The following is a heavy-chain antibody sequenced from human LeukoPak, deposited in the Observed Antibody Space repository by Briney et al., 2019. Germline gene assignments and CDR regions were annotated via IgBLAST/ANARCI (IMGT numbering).Heavy chain of an antibody. CDR3: ARGSRKDIVLMVYAMTFDY. J-gene: IGHJ4*02. D-gene: IGHD2-8*01. Sequence: PSETLSLTCAVYGGSFSGYYWSWIRQPPGKGLEWIGEINHSGSTNYNPSLKSRVTISVDTSKNQFSLKLSSVTAADTAVYYCARGSRKDIVLMVYAMTFDYWAREPWSPSPQ. CDR1: GGSFSGYY. CDR2: INHSGST. V-gene: IGHV4-34*01.